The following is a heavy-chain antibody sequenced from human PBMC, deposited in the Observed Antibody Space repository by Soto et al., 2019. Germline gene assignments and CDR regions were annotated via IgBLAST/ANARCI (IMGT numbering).Heavy chain of an antibody. CDR1: GFTFDDYA. Sequence: EVQLVESGGGLVQPGRSLRLSCTASGFTFDDYAMHWVRQVPGKGLEWVSGISWNSANIGYGDSVKGRFTISRDNAKNSLYLQMHSLRVEDTALYFCARDDSGTHYVWGQGTLVTVSS. D-gene: IGHD1-26*01. CDR2: ISWNSANI. CDR3: ARDDSGTHYV. V-gene: IGHV3-9*01. J-gene: IGHJ4*02.